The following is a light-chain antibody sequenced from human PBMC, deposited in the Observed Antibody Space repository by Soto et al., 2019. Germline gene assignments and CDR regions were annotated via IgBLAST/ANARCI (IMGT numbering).Light chain of an antibody. V-gene: IGKV3-20*01. CDR1: QPIASN. Sequence: EILITNYPATMSVSPRERATLSCRASQPIASNVAWYQQRPGQPPRLLIFGASTRASDVPDRFSGSGSGTDFTLTISRLEPEDFAVYYCQQYGTSSFTFGPGTKVDI. CDR3: QQYGTSSFT. CDR2: GAS. J-gene: IGKJ3*01.